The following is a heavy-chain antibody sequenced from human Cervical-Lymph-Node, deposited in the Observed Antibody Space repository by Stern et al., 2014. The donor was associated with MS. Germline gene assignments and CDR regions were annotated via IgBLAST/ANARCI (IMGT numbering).Heavy chain of an antibody. CDR1: GDSISSYF. Sequence: VQLVQSGPGLVKPSDTLSLLCTVTGDSISSYFWGWLRQPPGKGLEWIGNVHYRGSTNYNPSLKSRVAISFDTSKTQFSLSLTSVTAADTAVYFCTRVFGGFADYWGQGTLVTVSS. CDR3: TRVFGGFADY. J-gene: IGHJ4*02. D-gene: IGHD3-10*02. CDR2: VHYRGST. V-gene: IGHV4-59*07.